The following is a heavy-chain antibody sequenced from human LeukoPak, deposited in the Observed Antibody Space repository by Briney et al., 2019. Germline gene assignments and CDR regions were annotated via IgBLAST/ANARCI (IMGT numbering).Heavy chain of an antibody. V-gene: IGHV1-2*02. CDR1: GYTFTVYY. Sequence: GAAVSVSYGSCGYTFTVYYMHWVRQARGQGRVGGGGINPNSGGTNYAQKFQGRVTMTRATSISTAYMELSWLRSDDTAVYYCARGRSRGIVVVSAAETLDYWGQGTLVTVSS. J-gene: IGHJ4*02. CDR3: ARGRSRGIVVVSAAETLDY. CDR2: INPNSGGT. D-gene: IGHD2-2*01.